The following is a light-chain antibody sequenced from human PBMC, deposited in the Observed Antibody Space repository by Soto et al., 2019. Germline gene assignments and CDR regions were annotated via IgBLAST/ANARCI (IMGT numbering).Light chain of an antibody. V-gene: IGLV2-14*01. J-gene: IGLJ1*01. CDR1: STDVSGRNY. Sequence: QSALTQPASVSGCPGQSITISCTGTSTDVSGRNYVSWYQQHPGKAPKVIIYEVTNRPSGISHRFSGSKSGNTASLTISGLQAEDEADYYCCSYTSGTSVFGTGTKVTVL. CDR3: CSYTSGTSV. CDR2: EVT.